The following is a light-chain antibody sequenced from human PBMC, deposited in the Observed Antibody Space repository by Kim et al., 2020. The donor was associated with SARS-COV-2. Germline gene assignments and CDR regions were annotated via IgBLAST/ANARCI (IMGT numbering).Light chain of an antibody. CDR1: QSVSSD. CDR3: QQRSNWPPIT. V-gene: IGKV3-11*01. J-gene: IGKJ5*01. CDR2: DAS. Sequence: SPGERATRSGRANQSVSSDVAGYKQKPGQAPRLLIYDASNRATGNPARFRGSGYGTDFTLTISSLEPEDLAVYYCQQRSNWPPITFGQGTRLEIK.